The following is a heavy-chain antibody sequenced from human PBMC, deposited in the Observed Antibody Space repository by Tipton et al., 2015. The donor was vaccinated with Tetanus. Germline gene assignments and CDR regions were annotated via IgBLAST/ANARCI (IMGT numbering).Heavy chain of an antibody. CDR3: ARGWGSSWYYFDY. CDR1: GGSITSDNHY. Sequence: LRLSCAVSGGSITSDNHYWSWIRQPPGKGLEWIGYIYHSGSTYYNASLKSRLDISLDTSKNQFSLRLTSVTVADTAVYYCARGWGSSWYYFDYWGQGILVTVSS. J-gene: IGHJ4*02. D-gene: IGHD6-13*01. CDR2: IYHSGST. V-gene: IGHV4-31*11.